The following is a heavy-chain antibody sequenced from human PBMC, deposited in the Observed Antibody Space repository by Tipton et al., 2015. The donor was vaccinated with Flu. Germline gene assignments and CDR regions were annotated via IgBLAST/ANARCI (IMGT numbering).Heavy chain of an antibody. J-gene: IGHJ4*02. CDR1: SGSIRSTNYF. CDR2: IYPSGTT. D-gene: IGHD3-10*02. Sequence: TLSLTCTVSSGSIRSTNYFCAWIRQLPGKRLELIGSIYPSGTTYYNPSLKSRVTISVDTSKSQFSLMLRSVTAADTAVYYCARLSYYDVDLKNFYFDYWGQGALVTVSS. V-gene: IGHV4-39*01. CDR3: ARLSYYDVDLKNFYFDY.